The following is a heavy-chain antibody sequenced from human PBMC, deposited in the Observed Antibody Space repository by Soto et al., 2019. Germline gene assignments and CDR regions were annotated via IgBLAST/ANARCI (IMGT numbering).Heavy chain of an antibody. CDR2: IIPIFGTA. D-gene: IGHD3-22*01. V-gene: IGHV1-69*13. Sequence: ASVKVSCKASGGTFSSYAISWVRQAPGQGLEWMGGIIPIFGTANYAQKFQGRVTITADESTSTAHMELSSLRSEDTAVYYCARERTYYDSSGYYYWGQGTLVTVSS. CDR3: ARERTYYDSSGYYY. CDR1: GGTFSSYA. J-gene: IGHJ4*02.